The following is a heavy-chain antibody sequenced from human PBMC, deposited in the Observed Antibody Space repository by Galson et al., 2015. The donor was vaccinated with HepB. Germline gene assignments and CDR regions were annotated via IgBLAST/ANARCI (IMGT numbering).Heavy chain of an antibody. CDR1: GFTFGDYA. D-gene: IGHD2-21*02. V-gene: IGHV3-49*03. CDR3: TIRRTLAYCGGDCYASFDY. J-gene: IGHJ4*02. CDR2: IRSKAYGGTT. Sequence: SLRLSCAASGFTFGDYAMSWFRQAPGKGLEWVGFIRSKAYGGTTEYAASVKGRFTISRDDSKSVAYLQMNSLKTEDTAVYYCTIRRTLAYCGGDCYASFDYWGQGTLVTVSS.